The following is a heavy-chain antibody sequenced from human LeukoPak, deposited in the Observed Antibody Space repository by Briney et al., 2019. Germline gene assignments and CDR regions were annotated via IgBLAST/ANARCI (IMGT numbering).Heavy chain of an antibody. Sequence: GGSLRPSCAASGFTFSSYAMTWVRQAPGKGLEWVSGISGSGGNTYYADSVKGRFTISRDNSKNTLYLQLNSLRAEDTAVYYCAKDGYAMVSFFDYWGQGTLVSVSS. CDR3: AKDGYAMVSFFDY. J-gene: IGHJ4*02. CDR1: GFTFSSYA. CDR2: ISGSGGNT. V-gene: IGHV3-23*01. D-gene: IGHD4/OR15-4a*01.